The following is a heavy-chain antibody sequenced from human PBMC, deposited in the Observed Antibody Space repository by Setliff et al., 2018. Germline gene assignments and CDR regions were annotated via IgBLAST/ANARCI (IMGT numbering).Heavy chain of an antibody. J-gene: IGHJ6*03. D-gene: IGHD3-10*01. CDR3: ARDSVTMVRGVIRSYYYYYMDV. CDR2: ISSSSSYT. V-gene: IGHV3-11*05. Sequence: PGGSLRLSCAASGFTFSTHSMSWIRQAPGKGLEWVSYISSSSSYTNYADSVKGRFTISRDNAKNSLYLQMNSLRAEDTAVYYCARDSVTMVRGVIRSYYYYYMDVWGKGTTVTVSS. CDR1: GFTFSTHS.